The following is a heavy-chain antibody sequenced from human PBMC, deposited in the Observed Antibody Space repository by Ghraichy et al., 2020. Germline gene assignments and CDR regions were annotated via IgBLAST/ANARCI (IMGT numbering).Heavy chain of an antibody. CDR2: INSDGSST. J-gene: IGHJ4*02. CDR3: ARSTGGNSPIDY. D-gene: IGHD4-23*01. Sequence: GGSLRLSCAASGFTFSSYRLHWVRRAPGKGLVWVSRINSDGSSTTYADSVKGRFTISRDNAKNTLNLQMNSLRAEDTAVYYCARSTGGNSPIDYWGQGTLVTVSS. CDR1: GFTFSSYR. V-gene: IGHV3-74*01.